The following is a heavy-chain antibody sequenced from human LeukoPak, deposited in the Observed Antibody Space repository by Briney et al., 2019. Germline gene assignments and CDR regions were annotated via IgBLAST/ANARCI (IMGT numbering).Heavy chain of an antibody. CDR3: ARDFRDYDFWSGYLVNYYYYYYMDV. CDR2: INWNGGTT. CDR1: GFTFDDYG. D-gene: IGHD3-3*01. Sequence: GGSLSLSCAASGFTFDDYGMSWIRQAPGKGLEWVSGINWNGGTTGYAESVKGRFNISRDNAKNSLYLQMNSLRAEDAALYYCARDFRDYDFWSGYLVNYYYYYYMDVWGKGTTVTVSS. V-gene: IGHV3-20*04. J-gene: IGHJ6*03.